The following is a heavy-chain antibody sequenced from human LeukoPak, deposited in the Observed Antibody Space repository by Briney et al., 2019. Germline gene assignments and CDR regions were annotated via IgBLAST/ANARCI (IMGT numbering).Heavy chain of an antibody. CDR1: GFTFSDYY. J-gene: IGHJ4*02. D-gene: IGHD3-3*01. Sequence: PGGSLRLSCAASGFTFSDYYMTWIRQAPGKGLGWVSYISSTGVYTNYADSVKGRFTISRDNAKNSLYLQMNSLRAEDTAEYYCARARVNFWSGYYHMTAPADYWGQGTLVTVSS. CDR3: ARARVNFWSGYYHMTAPADY. V-gene: IGHV3-11*06. CDR2: ISSTGVYT.